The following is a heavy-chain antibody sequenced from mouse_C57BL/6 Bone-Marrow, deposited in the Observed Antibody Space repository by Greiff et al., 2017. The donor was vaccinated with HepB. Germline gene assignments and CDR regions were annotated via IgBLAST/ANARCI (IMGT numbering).Heavy chain of an antibody. CDR3: ARVGSYDMDY. CDR1: GFTFSSYA. Sequence: EVKLMESGGGLVKPGGSLKLSCAASGFTFSSYAMSWVRQTPEKRLEWVATISDGGSYTYYPDNVKGRFTISRDNAKNNLYLQMSHLKSEDTAMYYCARVGSYDMDYWGQGTSVTVSS. CDR2: ISDGGSYT. J-gene: IGHJ4*01. V-gene: IGHV5-4*03.